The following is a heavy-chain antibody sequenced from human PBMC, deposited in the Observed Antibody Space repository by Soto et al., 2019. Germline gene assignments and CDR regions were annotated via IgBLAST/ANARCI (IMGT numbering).Heavy chain of an antibody. V-gene: IGHV4-31*03. CDR3: TRGDY. J-gene: IGHJ4*02. CDR1: GDSMTTVGYY. CDR2: ISYSGST. Sequence: QVQLQESGPGLVKPSQTLSLTCTVSGDSMTTVGYYWTWIRQHPGHGLEWIGFISYSGSTYYSSSLKGRVALSADTSKNQFSLKLNSVTAADTAVYYCTRGDYWGQGTLVTVSS.